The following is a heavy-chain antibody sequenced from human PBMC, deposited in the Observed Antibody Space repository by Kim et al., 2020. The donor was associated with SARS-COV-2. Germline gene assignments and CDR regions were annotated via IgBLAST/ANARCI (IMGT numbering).Heavy chain of an antibody. CDR1: GFTFDDYA. CDR3: AKGAPYYCSSTSCYDGGFDY. J-gene: IGHJ4*02. D-gene: IGHD2-2*01. CDR2: ISWNSGSI. Sequence: GGSLRLSCAASGFTFDDYAMHWVRQAPGKGLEWVSGISWNSGSIGYADSVKGRFTISRDNAKNSLYLQMNSLRAEDTALYYCAKGAPYYCSSTSCYDGGFDYWGPGPLVTGPS. V-gene: IGHV3-9*01.